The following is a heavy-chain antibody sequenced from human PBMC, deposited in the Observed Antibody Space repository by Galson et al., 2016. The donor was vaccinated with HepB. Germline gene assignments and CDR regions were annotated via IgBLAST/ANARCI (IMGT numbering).Heavy chain of an antibody. Sequence: TLSLTCTVSGGSISGNNYFWNWIRRLPGKGLEWIGYIYYTGSTYYNPSLNSRVTISVDTSKTHFSLNLSSVTAADTAVYYCARAQSHFYDSSGYYYPHAFHIWGQGTMVTVSS. D-gene: IGHD3-22*01. CDR1: GGSISGNNYF. J-gene: IGHJ3*02. CDR3: ARAQSHFYDSSGYYYPHAFHI. CDR2: IYYTGST. V-gene: IGHV4-31*03.